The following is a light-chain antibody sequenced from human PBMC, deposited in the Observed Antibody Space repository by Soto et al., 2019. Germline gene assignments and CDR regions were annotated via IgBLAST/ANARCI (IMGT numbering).Light chain of an antibody. Sequence: EIVLTQSPGTLSLSPGERATLSCRASQSVSSTYLAWYQQKPGQAPRLLIYGASTRATGIPDRFSVSGSGTDFTLTISRLEPEDFAGYYCQQYGFSPWTFGQGTKVEIK. V-gene: IGKV3-20*01. CDR3: QQYGFSPWT. J-gene: IGKJ1*01. CDR2: GAS. CDR1: QSVSSTY.